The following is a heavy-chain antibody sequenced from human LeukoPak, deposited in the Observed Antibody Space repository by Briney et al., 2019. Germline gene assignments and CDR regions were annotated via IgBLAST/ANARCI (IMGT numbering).Heavy chain of an antibody. V-gene: IGHV1-46*01. Sequence: GATVKVSCKASGYTFISYYMHWVRQAPGQGLEWLGIINPIGGSRSNEQRFQNRVAMTRDTSTSQVYMELSNLRSEDAAVYYCAREGGVLWFGELGYWGQGTLVTVSS. CDR2: INPIGGSR. CDR1: GYTFISYY. D-gene: IGHD3-10*01. J-gene: IGHJ4*02. CDR3: AREGGVLWFGELGY.